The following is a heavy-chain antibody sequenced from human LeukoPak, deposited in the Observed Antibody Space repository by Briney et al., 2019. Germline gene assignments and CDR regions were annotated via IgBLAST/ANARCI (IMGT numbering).Heavy chain of an antibody. V-gene: IGHV3-21*04. CDR3: AKDRGTGFLHDWTVSS. Sequence: PGGSLRLSCAASGFTFSTYNMNWVRQAPGKGLEWVSSITSSSSYTFYADSVKGRFTISRDNAKNSLDLQMNSLTVEDTALYYCAKDRGTGFLHDWTVSSWGQGTRVTVSS. D-gene: IGHD3/OR15-3a*01. CDR2: ITSSSSYT. CDR1: GFTFSTYN. J-gene: IGHJ4*02.